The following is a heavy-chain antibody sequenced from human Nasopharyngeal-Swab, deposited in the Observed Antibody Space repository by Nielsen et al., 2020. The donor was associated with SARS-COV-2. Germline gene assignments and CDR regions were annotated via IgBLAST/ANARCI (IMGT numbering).Heavy chain of an antibody. CDR2: ISYDGSNK. V-gene: IGHV3-30*18. J-gene: IGHJ6*02. Sequence: VGQAPGKGLEWVAVISYDGSNKYYADSVKGRFTISRDNFKNTLYLQMNSLRAEDTAVYYCAKDRGSSGYYYGMDVWGQGTTVTVSS. CDR3: AKDRGSSGYYYGMDV. D-gene: IGHD6-13*01.